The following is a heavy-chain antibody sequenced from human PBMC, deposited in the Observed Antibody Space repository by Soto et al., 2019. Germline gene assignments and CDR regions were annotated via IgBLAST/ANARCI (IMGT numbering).Heavy chain of an antibody. CDR3: ARILRGYSGYDP. D-gene: IGHD5-12*01. Sequence: SETLSLTCTVSGGSISSYYWSWIRRPPGKGLEWIGYIYYSGSTNYNPSLKSRVTISVDTSKNQFSLKLSSVTAADTAVYYCARILRGYSGYDPWGQGTLVTVSS. CDR2: IYYSGST. V-gene: IGHV4-59*01. J-gene: IGHJ5*02. CDR1: GGSISSYY.